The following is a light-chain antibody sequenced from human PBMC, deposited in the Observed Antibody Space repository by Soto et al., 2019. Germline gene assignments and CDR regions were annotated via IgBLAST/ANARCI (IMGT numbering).Light chain of an antibody. CDR3: QQYGSSPRT. CDR1: QSVSSSY. CDR2: GAS. Sequence: EIVLTQSPGTLSLSPGERATLSCRASQSVSSSYLAWYQQKPGQAPRLLIYGASSRATGIPDRFSGSGSGTDFTLTISRLEPEDFAVYYYQQYGSSPRTFAQGTKVAIK. J-gene: IGKJ1*01. V-gene: IGKV3-20*01.